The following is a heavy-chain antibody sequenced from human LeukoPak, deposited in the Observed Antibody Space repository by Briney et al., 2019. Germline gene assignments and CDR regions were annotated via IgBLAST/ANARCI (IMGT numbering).Heavy chain of an antibody. V-gene: IGHV3-30-3*01. D-gene: IGHD5-12*01. CDR2: ISYDGSNK. CDR3: ARDRALYSGYGVVNY. Sequence: PGGSLRLSCAASGFTFSSYAMHWIRQAPGKGLEWVAVISYDGSNKYYADSVKGRFTISRDNSKNTLYLQMNSLRAEDTAVYYCARDRALYSGYGVVNYWGQGTLVTVSS. CDR1: GFTFSSYA. J-gene: IGHJ4*02.